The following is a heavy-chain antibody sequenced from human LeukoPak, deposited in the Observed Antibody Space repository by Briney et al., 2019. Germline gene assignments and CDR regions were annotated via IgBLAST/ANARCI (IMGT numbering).Heavy chain of an antibody. CDR1: GFTFGDYA. CDR3: TRGDGYNKYFDY. Sequence: GGSLRLSCTASGFTFGDYAMSLVRQAPGKGLEWVGFIRSKAYGGTTEYAASVKGRFTISRDDSKSIAYLQMNSLKTEDTAVYYRTRGDGYNKYFDYWGQGTLVTVSS. D-gene: IGHD5-24*01. J-gene: IGHJ4*02. V-gene: IGHV3-49*04. CDR2: IRSKAYGGTT.